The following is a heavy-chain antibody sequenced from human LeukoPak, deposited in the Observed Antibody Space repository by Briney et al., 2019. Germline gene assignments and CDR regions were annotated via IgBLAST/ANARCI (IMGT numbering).Heavy chain of an antibody. CDR2: ISSSSSYI. CDR1: GFTFSSYS. D-gene: IGHD3-9*01. Sequence: GGSLRLSCAASGFTFSSYSMNWVRQAPGKGLEWFSSISSSSSYIYYADSVKGRFTISRDNAKNSLYLQMNSLRAEDTAVYYCARVRYFDWLYNYFDYWGQGTLVTVSS. CDR3: ARVRYFDWLYNYFDY. J-gene: IGHJ4*02. V-gene: IGHV3-21*01.